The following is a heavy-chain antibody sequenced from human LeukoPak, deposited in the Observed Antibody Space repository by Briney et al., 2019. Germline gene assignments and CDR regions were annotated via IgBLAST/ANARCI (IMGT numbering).Heavy chain of an antibody. CDR3: ARQVGYSSGWYIY. CDR2: IYYSGST. V-gene: IGHV4-59*08. J-gene: IGHJ4*02. Sequence: PSETLSLTCAVYGGSFSGYYWSWIRQPPGKGLEWIGHIYYSGSTNYNPSLKSRVTISVDTSNNQFSLKVTSVTAADTAVYYCARQVGYSSGWYIYWGQGTLVTVSS. CDR1: GGSFSGYY. D-gene: IGHD6-19*01.